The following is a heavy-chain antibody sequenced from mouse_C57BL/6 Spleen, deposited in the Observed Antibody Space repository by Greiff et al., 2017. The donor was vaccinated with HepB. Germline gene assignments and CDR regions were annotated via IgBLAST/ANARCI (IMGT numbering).Heavy chain of an antibody. D-gene: IGHD4-1*01. CDR2: IYPGDGDT. Sequence: VQLQESGPELVKPGASVKISCKASGYAFSSSWMNWVKQRPGKGLEWIGRIYPGDGDTNYNGKFKGKATLTADKSSSTAYMQLSSLTSEDSAVYFCARSGRTGYAMDYWGQGTSVTVSS. CDR1: GYAFSSSW. CDR3: ARSGRTGYAMDY. J-gene: IGHJ4*01. V-gene: IGHV1-82*01.